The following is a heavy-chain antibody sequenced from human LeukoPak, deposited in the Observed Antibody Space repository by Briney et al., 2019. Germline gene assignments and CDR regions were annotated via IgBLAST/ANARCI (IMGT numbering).Heavy chain of an antibody. CDR3: AKDLGSVVTPPSLDY. CDR1: GFTFSSSA. CDR2: ISASGGST. V-gene: IGHV3-23*01. Sequence: PGGSLRLSCAASGFTFSSSAMSWVRQVPGKGLEWVSGISASGGSTSYADSVRGRFTISRDNSKNTLYVQMNSLRDEDTAVYYCAKDLGSVVTPPSLDYWGQGTLVTVSS. J-gene: IGHJ4*02. D-gene: IGHD4-23*01.